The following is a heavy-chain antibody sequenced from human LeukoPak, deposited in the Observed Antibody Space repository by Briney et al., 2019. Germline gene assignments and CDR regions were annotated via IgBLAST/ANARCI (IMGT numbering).Heavy chain of an antibody. CDR3: ATHSRDLTGDYYPAY. Sequence: GRSLRLSCAASGFTFSSYAMHWVRQAPGKGLEWVAVISYDGSNKYYADSVKGRFTISRDNSKNTLYLQMNSLRAEDTAVYYCATHSRDLTGDYYPAYWGQGTLVTASS. CDR1: GFTFSSYA. J-gene: IGHJ4*02. D-gene: IGHD7-27*01. CDR2: ISYDGSNK. V-gene: IGHV3-30-3*01.